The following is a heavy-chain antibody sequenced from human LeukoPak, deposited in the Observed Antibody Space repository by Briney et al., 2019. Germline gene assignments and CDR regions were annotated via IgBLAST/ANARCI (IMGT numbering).Heavy chain of an antibody. Sequence: ASVKVSCKASGYTFTSYGISWVRQAPGQGLEWMGWISAYNGNTNYAQKLQGRVTMTTDTSTSTAYMELRSLRSDDTAVYYCARDEIIVGATKGSDCWGQGTLVTVSS. CDR3: ARDEIIVGATKGSDC. CDR1: GYTFTSYG. D-gene: IGHD1-26*01. CDR2: ISAYNGNT. J-gene: IGHJ4*02. V-gene: IGHV1-18*04.